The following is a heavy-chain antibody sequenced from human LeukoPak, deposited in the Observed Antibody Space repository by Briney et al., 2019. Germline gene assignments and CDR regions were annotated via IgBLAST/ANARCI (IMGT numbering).Heavy chain of an antibody. CDR3: ARVEADGDYAGLDY. CDR2: ISSSSSYI. Sequence: GGSLRLSCAASGFTFSSYTMNWVRQAPGKGLEWVSSISSSSSYIYYADSVKGRFTISRDNAKNSLYLQMNSLRAEDTAVYYCARVEADGDYAGLDYWGQGTLVTVSS. CDR1: GFTFSSYT. V-gene: IGHV3-21*01. J-gene: IGHJ4*02. D-gene: IGHD4-17*01.